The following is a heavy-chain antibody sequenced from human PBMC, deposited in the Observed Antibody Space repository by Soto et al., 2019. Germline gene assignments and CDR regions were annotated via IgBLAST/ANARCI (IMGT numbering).Heavy chain of an antibody. CDR3: ARRYSESYFDEYFQH. J-gene: IGHJ1*01. Sequence: QVQLVESGGGVVQPGRSLRLSCAASGFTFSSYAMHWVRQAPGKGLEWVAVISYDGSNKYYADSVKGRFTISRDNSKNTPYLQRNSLRAEDTAVYYCARRYSESYFDEYFQHWGQGTLVTVSS. V-gene: IGHV3-30-3*01. CDR2: ISYDGSNK. CDR1: GFTFSSYA. D-gene: IGHD1-26*01.